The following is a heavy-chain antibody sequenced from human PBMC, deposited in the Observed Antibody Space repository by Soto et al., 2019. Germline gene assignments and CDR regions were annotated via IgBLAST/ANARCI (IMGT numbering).Heavy chain of an antibody. V-gene: IGHV3-30*02. J-gene: IGHJ4*02. CDR3: TIVRVADSALDH. D-gene: IGHD3-10*02. CDR2: MSYDGSDT. CDR1: GFIFSNNG. Sequence: PGGSLRLACVGSGFIFSNNGMHLVRQTPGKGLEWVAFMSYDGSDTFYADSVKGRFTISRDNSKNTLFLHMSNLRAEDTAMYYCTIVRVADSALDHWGQGTLVTVSS.